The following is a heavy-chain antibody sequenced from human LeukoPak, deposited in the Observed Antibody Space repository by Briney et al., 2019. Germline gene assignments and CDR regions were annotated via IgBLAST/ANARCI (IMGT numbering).Heavy chain of an antibody. CDR2: INHSGST. CDR3: ARVEGKGANDY. CDR1: GGSFSGYY. J-gene: IGHJ4*02. D-gene: IGHD1-26*01. V-gene: IGHV4-34*01. Sequence: SETLSLTCAVYGGSFSGYYWSWIRQPPGKGLEWIGEINHSGSTNYNPSLKSRVTISVDTSKNQFSLQLNSVTPEDTAVYYCARVEGKGANDYWGQGTLVTVSS.